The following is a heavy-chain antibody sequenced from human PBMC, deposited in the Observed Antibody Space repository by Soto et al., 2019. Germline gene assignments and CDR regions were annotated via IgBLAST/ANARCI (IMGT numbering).Heavy chain of an antibody. D-gene: IGHD3-16*01. J-gene: IGHJ3*02. CDR3: AREGSYMGGAFDI. Sequence: EVQLLESGGHLVQPGGSQRLSCTPSGISFSTYAMSWVRQAPGKGLEWVSGISGSGGHTYYADSVKGRFTISRDSSKNTLYLQMNSLRAEYTAVYYCAREGSYMGGAFDIWGPGTMVTVSS. V-gene: IGHV3-23*01. CDR1: GISFSTYA. CDR2: ISGSGGHT.